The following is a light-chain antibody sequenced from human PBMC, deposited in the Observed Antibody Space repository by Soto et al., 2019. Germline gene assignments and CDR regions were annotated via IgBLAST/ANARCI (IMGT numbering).Light chain of an antibody. CDR2: EVN. CDR1: SSDVGGYNY. V-gene: IGLV2-8*01. J-gene: IGLJ1*01. CDR3: SSYAGSSNV. Sequence: QSVLTQPPSASGSPGQSVAISCTGTSSDVGGYNYVSWYQQHPGKAPKLMIYEVNKRPSGVPDRFSGSKSGNTASLTVSGLQAEDEADYDCSSYAGSSNVFGTGTKVTDL.